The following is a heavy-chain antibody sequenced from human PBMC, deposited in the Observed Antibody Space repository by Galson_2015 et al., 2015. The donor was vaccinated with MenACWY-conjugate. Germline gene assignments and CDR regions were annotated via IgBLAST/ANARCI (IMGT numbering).Heavy chain of an antibody. J-gene: IGHJ4*02. CDR2: ISSSGSNT. CDR1: GFTFINYA. Sequence: SLRLSCAASGFTFINYAVAWVRQPPGKGLEWVSAISSSGSNTYYADSVRGRFAISRDNSKNTVYLHLSSLRAEDTAIYFCARRTDWGTDQRPDLDFWGQGTLVTVSS. CDR3: ARRTDWGTDQRPDLDF. D-gene: IGHD7-27*01. V-gene: IGHV3-23*01.